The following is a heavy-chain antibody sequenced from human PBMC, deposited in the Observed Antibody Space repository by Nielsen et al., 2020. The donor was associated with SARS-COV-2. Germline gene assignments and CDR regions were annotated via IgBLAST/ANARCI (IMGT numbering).Heavy chain of an antibody. CDR1: GYTFTSYG. V-gene: IGHV1-18*01. CDR2: ISAYNGNT. J-gene: IGHJ6*02. D-gene: IGHD3-9*01. Sequence: ASVKVSCKASGYTFTSYGISWVRRAPGQGLEWMGWISAYNGNTNYAQKLQGRVTMTTDTSTSTAYMELRSLRSDDTAVYYCARVVRQLRYFETGPGMDVWGQGTTVTVSS. CDR3: ARVVRQLRYFETGPGMDV.